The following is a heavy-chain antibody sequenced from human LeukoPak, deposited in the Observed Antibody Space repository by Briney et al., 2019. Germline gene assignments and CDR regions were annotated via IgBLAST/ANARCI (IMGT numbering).Heavy chain of an antibody. D-gene: IGHD3-10*01. CDR2: IIPIFGTA. CDR3: ARVLPHGWGSLGPLIQVDVFDI. J-gene: IGHJ3*02. CDR1: GGTFSSYA. V-gene: IGHV1-69*13. Sequence: ASVKVSCKASGGTFSSYAISWVRQAPGQGLEWMGGIIPIFGTANYAQKFQGRVTITADESTSTAYMELSSLRSEDTAVYYCARVLPHGWGSLGPLIQVDVFDIWGQGKVATV.